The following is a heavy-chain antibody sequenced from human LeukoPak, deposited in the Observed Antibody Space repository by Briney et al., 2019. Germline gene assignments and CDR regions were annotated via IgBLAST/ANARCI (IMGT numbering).Heavy chain of an antibody. D-gene: IGHD6-19*01. CDR2: MYYSGST. Sequence: SETLSLTCTVSGGSININRYYWGWIRQPPGRGLEGIGTMYYSGSTCDTPALKSRVTISVHTSKNQFSVKLTAVTAADTAVYHRPRRTSGWYFDYWGQGTLVTVSS. CDR1: GGSININRYY. V-gene: IGHV4-39*01. CDR3: PRRTSGWYFDY. J-gene: IGHJ4*02.